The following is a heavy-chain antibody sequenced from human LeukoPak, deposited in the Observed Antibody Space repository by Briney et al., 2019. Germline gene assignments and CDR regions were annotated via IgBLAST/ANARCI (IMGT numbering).Heavy chain of an antibody. V-gene: IGHV4-39*07. CDR1: GGSISSSSYF. J-gene: IGHJ4*02. CDR3: ASMNYDSSGYYYAEGYYFDY. D-gene: IGHD3-22*01. CDR2: IYYSGRT. Sequence: SETLSLTCTVSGGSISSSSYFWDWIRQPPGKGLEWIGSIYYSGRTYYSPSLKSRVTISVDTSKNQFSLKLSSVTAADTAVYYCASMNYDSSGYYYAEGYYFDYWGQGTLVTVSS.